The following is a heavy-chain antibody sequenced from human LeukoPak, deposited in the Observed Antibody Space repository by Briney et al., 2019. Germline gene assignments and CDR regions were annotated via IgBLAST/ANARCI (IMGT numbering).Heavy chain of an antibody. Sequence: SVKVSCKASGGTFSSYTISWVRQAPGQGLEWMGGIIPIFGTTNYAQNFQSRVTITADESTSTAYMELSSLRSEDTAVYYCARDRSPLQLDCSRSSCYAVGGAFDIWGQGTMVTVSS. J-gene: IGHJ3*02. CDR3: ARDRSPLQLDCSRSSCYAVGGAFDI. D-gene: IGHD2-2*01. CDR2: IIPIFGTT. V-gene: IGHV1-69*13. CDR1: GGTFSSYT.